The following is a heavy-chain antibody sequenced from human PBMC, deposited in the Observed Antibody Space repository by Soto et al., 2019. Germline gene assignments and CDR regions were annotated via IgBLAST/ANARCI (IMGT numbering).Heavy chain of an antibody. CDR3: VRGPSRGSSLFGPLDY. CDR1: GFIFSTFG. D-gene: IGHD3-3*01. V-gene: IGHV3-64D*06. CDR2: IFYSGSGS. Sequence: PGGSLRLSCSASGFIFSTFGMFWVRQAPGQGLEYVSAIFYSGSGSYYADPVRGRFTVSRDNSKNMFYLQMSSLRVEDTALYFCVRGPSRGSSLFGPLDYWAREPRSPS. J-gene: IGHJ4*02.